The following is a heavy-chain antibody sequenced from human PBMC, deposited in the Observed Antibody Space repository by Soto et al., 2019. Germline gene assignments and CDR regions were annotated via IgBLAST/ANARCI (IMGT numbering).Heavy chain of an antibody. Sequence: GGSLRLSCAASGFTFSDFYMDWVRQAPGQGLEWVGRIRNRANSYTTEYAASVKGRFTISRDDSKNSLYLQVSSLKTDDTAVYYCTRANIQPSSDGDGWYLGWFDPWGQGTLVTVSS. J-gene: IGHJ5*02. CDR3: TRANIQPSSDGDGWYLGWFDP. CDR2: IRNRANSYTT. CDR1: GFTFSDFY. V-gene: IGHV3-72*01. D-gene: IGHD6-19*01.